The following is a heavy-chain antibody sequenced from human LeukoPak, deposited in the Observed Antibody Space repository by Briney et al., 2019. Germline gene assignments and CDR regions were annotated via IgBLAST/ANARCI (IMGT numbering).Heavy chain of an antibody. Sequence: GASVKVSCKASGFTFSSYAMSWVRQAPGKGLEWVSGISGSGGSTYYADSVKGRFTISRANSRNTLFLQMNSLRAEDTAVYYCAKSLGGVIVTSFDYWGQGTLVTVSS. J-gene: IGHJ4*02. V-gene: IGHV3-23*01. CDR1: GFTFSSYA. D-gene: IGHD3-16*02. CDR2: ISGSGGST. CDR3: AKSLGGVIVTSFDY.